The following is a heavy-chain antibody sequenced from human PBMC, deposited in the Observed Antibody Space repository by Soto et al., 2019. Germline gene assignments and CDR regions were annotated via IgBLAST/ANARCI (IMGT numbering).Heavy chain of an antibody. Sequence: SVKVSCKASEDTFRNYAISWVRQAPGQGLEWMGGIIPIFGTANYAQKFQGRVTITADTSANTVYLELSSLRSEDTATYYCARVSYGSGGPYGFDIWGQGTMVTVS. V-gene: IGHV1-69*06. J-gene: IGHJ3*02. CDR3: ARVSYGSGGPYGFDI. CDR1: EDTFRNYA. D-gene: IGHD6-19*01. CDR2: IIPIFGTA.